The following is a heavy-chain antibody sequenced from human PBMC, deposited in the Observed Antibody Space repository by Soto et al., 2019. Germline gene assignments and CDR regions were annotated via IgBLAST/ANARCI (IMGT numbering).Heavy chain of an antibody. Sequence: QVHLVQSGAEVKKPGASVKVSCKGSGYAFTTYGITWVRQAPGQGLEWMGWISAHNGNTNYAQKLQGRVTVTIDTSTSTAYMELRSLRSDDTAVYYCARGRYGDYWGQGALLTVSS. CDR2: ISAHNGNT. CDR1: GYAFTTYG. J-gene: IGHJ4*02. CDR3: ARGRYGDY. V-gene: IGHV1-18*01. D-gene: IGHD1-1*01.